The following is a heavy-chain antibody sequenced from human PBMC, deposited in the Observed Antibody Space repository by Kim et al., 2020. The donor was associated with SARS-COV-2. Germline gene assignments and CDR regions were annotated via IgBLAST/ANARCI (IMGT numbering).Heavy chain of an antibody. Sequence: GGSLRLSCAASGFTSSPYWMLWVRHNPGKGLEWVANINQDGKKKNYADSVKDRFTISRDNAKNSLYLQMNSVRAEDTAVYYCARDLNYHNSESYYDVID. CDR1: GFTSSPYW. J-gene: IGHJ3*02. D-gene: IGHD1-7*01. CDR3: ARDLNYHNSESYYDVID. CDR2: INQDGKKK. V-gene: IGHV3-7*01.